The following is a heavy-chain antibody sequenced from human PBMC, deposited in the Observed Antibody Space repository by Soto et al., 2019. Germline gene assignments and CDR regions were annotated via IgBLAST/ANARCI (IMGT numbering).Heavy chain of an antibody. CDR1: GFTFSSYS. Sequence: GGSLRLSCVASGFTFSSYSMSWVRQAPGKGLEWVSGFRAGGDDGTTYYADSVKGRFTISRDNSKNTLFLQMNSLRAEDTAIYYCAKDLARYSSSDYWGQGTLVTVSS. D-gene: IGHD6-6*01. CDR2: FRAGGDDGTT. V-gene: IGHV3-23*01. CDR3: AKDLARYSSSDY. J-gene: IGHJ4*02.